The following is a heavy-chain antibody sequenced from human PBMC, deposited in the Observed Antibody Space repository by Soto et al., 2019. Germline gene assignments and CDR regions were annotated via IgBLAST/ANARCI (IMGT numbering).Heavy chain of an antibody. J-gene: IGHJ4*02. CDR1: GYTLTELS. V-gene: IGHV1-24*01. D-gene: IGHD2-2*01. CDR2: FDPEDGET. CDR3: ATVRLLEYQLLTGRYYFDY. Sequence: EASVKVSCKVSGYTLTELSMHWVRQAPGKGLEWMGGFDPEDGETIYAQKFQGRVTMTEDTSTDTAYMELSSLRSEDTAVYYCATVRLLEYQLLTGRYYFDYWGQGTLVTVSS.